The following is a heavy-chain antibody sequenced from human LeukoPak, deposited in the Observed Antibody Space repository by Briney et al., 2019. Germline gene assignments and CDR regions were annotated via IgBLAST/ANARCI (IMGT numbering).Heavy chain of an antibody. CDR3: AKDRGHWGLGVGY. CDR1: GFTFSSYG. J-gene: IGHJ4*02. Sequence: GRSLRLSCAASGFTFSSYGMNWVRQAPGKGLEWVAVISYDGSNKYYADSVKGRFTISRDNAKNSLYLQMNSLRAEDTALYYCAKDRGHWGLGVGYWGQGTLVTVSS. CDR2: ISYDGSNK. D-gene: IGHD7-27*01. V-gene: IGHV3-30*18.